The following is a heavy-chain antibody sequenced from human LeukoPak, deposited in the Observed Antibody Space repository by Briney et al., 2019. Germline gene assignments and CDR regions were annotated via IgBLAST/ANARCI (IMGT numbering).Heavy chain of an antibody. J-gene: IGHJ3*02. D-gene: IGHD7-27*01. V-gene: IGHV3-23*01. CDR2: ISGRVANT. Sequence: GGALRLSCAASGFTFTNYAINCVRQAPGKGLEWVSAISGRVANTYYADSVKGRFTISRDNSKNTLYLQMSTLRAEDTAVYYCAKATAPHLGYAFDIWGQGTMVIVFS. CDR3: AKATAPHLGYAFDI. CDR1: GFTFTNYA.